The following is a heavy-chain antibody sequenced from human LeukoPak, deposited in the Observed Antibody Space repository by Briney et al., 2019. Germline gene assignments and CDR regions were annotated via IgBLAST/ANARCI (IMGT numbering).Heavy chain of an antibody. CDR1: GASISSYY. Sequence: PSETLSLTCTVSGASISSYYWSWIRQPPGKGLEWIVYIYYSGSTNYTPSLKSRVTISVDTSKNQFSLKLTSVTAADTAMYYCARGLYDSSGYYHDYWGRGTLVTVSS. CDR3: ARGLYDSSGYYHDY. D-gene: IGHD3-22*01. CDR2: IYYSGST. J-gene: IGHJ4*02. V-gene: IGHV4-59*08.